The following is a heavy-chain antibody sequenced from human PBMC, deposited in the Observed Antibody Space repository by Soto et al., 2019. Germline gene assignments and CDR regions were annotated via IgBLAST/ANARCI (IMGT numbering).Heavy chain of an antibody. D-gene: IGHD1-26*01. CDR3: AKDFGALRDYSGSYTCWFDP. J-gene: IGHJ5*02. CDR1: GFTFDDYT. Sequence: GGSLRLSCATSGFTFDDYTMHWVRQAPGKGLEWVSLINWDGDTTYYADSVKGRFTISRDNRKNSLYLQMNSLRTEDTVLYYCAKDFGALRDYSGSYTCWFDPWGQGTLVTVSS. V-gene: IGHV3-43*01. CDR2: INWDGDTT.